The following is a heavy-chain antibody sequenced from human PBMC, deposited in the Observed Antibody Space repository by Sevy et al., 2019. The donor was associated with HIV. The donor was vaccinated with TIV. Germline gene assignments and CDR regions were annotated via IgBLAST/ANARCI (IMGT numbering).Heavy chain of an antibody. Sequence: GGSLRLSCAASGFTFSSYAIHWVRQTPGKGLEWVAVISYDGNNKYYADSVKGRFTVSRDNSKNTLYAKMNSLRVEETAGYYCAKDHNLWSEGGFLHHWGQGTLVTVSS. V-gene: IGHV3-30*18. CDR3: AKDHNLWSEGGFLHH. CDR2: ISYDGNNK. CDR1: GFTFSSYA. J-gene: IGHJ1*01. D-gene: IGHD3-10*01.